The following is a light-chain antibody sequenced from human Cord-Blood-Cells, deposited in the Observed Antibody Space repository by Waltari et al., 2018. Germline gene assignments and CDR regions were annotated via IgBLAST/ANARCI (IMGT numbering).Light chain of an antibody. J-gene: IGLJ2*01. Sequence: QSALTQPRSVSGSPGQSVTISCTGTSSDVGGYNYVSWYQQHPGKAPKLMIYDVSKRPCGVPDPFSVYKSGNTASLTISGHQAEDEADYYCCSYAGSYTWVFGGGPKLTV. V-gene: IGLV2-11*01. CDR3: CSYAGSYTWV. CDR2: DVS. CDR1: SSDVGGYNY.